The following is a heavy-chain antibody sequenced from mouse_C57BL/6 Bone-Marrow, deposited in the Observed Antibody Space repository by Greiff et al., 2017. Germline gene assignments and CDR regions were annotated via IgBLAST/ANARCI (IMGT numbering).Heavy chain of an antibody. Sequence: QVQLQQPGAELVKPGASVKLSCKASGYTFTSYWMQRVKQRPGQGLEWIGEIDPSDSYTNYNQKFKGKATLTVDTSSSTAYMQLSSLTSEDSAVYYCERDGYYAWFAYWGQGTLVTVSA. D-gene: IGHD2-3*01. CDR2: IDPSDSYT. V-gene: IGHV1-50*01. CDR1: GYTFTSYW. J-gene: IGHJ3*01. CDR3: ERDGYYAWFAY.